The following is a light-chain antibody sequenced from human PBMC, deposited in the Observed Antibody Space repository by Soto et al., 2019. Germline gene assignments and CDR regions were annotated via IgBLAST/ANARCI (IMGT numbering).Light chain of an antibody. CDR1: SSDVGSYNR. J-gene: IGLJ1*01. CDR3: SSYTSSSTPYV. Sequence: QSALTQPPSVSGSPGQSVTISCTGTSSDVGSYNRVSWYQQPPGTAPKLMIFEVSYRPSGVPDRFSGSKSGNTASLTISGLQAEDEADYYCSSYTSSSTPYVFGTGTKLTGL. CDR2: EVS. V-gene: IGLV2-18*02.